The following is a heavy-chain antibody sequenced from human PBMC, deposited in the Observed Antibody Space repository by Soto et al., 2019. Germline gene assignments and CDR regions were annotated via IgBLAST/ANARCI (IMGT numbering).Heavy chain of an antibody. J-gene: IGHJ6*02. Sequence: QVQLVQSGAEVQKPGSSVKVSCKASGGTFSSYAISWVRQAPGQGLEWMGGIIPIFGTANYAQKFQGRVTITADESTSTAYMELSSLRSEDTAVYYCASPDNSRYDFGPYYYGMDVWGQGTTVTVSS. CDR1: GGTFSSYA. CDR2: IIPIFGTA. CDR3: ASPDNSRYDFGPYYYGMDV. V-gene: IGHV1-69*01. D-gene: IGHD3-3*01.